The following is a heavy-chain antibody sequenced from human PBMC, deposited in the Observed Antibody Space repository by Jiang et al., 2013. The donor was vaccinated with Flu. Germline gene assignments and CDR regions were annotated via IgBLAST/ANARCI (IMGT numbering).Heavy chain of an antibody. V-gene: IGHV5-10-1*01. CDR2: IDPTDSST. Sequence: GAEVKKPGESVRVSCKASGYSFANFWISWVRQKPGKGLEWMGRIDPTDSSTNYSPSFQGHVTLSVDQSVSTAFLQWSSLKASDTAIYYCARLGRRWPDHWGQGTLVTVSS. J-gene: IGHJ4*01. CDR1: GYSFANFW. CDR3: ARLGRRWPDH. D-gene: IGHD5-24*01.